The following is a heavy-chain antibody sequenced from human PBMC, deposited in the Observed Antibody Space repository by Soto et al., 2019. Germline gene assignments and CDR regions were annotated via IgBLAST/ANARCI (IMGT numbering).Heavy chain of an antibody. Sequence: QVQLHQWGAGLLKPSETLSLTCAVYGGSFSGYYWNWIRQSPGKGLEWMGEINQSGSTNYNPSLRSRVTISVDTSKSQFSLRLRSVTAADTAMYYCARGYYGSGSFYYGMDVWGHGTTVTASS. CDR1: GGSFSGYY. CDR3: ARGYYGSGSFYYGMDV. CDR2: INQSGST. J-gene: IGHJ6*02. V-gene: IGHV4-34*01. D-gene: IGHD3-10*01.